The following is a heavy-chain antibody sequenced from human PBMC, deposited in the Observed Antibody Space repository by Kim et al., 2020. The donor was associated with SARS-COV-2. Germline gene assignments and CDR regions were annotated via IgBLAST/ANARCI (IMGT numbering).Heavy chain of an antibody. CDR1: GGSMNSVDTC. J-gene: IGHJ5*02. CDR2: TYYSGGT. V-gene: IGHV4-30-4*08. CDR3: ARTHETKDSWYDP. Sequence: SETLSLTCNVSGGSMNSVDTCWSWIRKPPGKGPEWIGYTYYSGGTLYNPSLKSRLTISVDKSNNQFSLTLSSVTAADTAVYYCARTHETKDSWYDPWGPGTLVTVSS. D-gene: IGHD2-15*01.